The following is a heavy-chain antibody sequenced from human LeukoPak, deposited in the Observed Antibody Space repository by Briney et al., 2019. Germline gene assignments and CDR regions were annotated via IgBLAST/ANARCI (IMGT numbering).Heavy chain of an antibody. CDR2: ISGSGGST. V-gene: IGHV3-23*01. D-gene: IGHD1-1*01. Sequence: GGSLRLSCAASGFTFSSYAMSWVRQAPGKGLEWVSAISGSGGSTYYADSVRGRFTISRDNSKNTLSLQMNSLRAEDTAIYYCAKPVDGASVQRYFQHWGQGTLVTVSS. CDR1: GFTFSSYA. CDR3: AKPVDGASVQRYFQH. J-gene: IGHJ1*01.